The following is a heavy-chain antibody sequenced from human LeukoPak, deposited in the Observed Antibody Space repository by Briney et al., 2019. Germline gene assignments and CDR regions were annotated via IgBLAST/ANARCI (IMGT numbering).Heavy chain of an antibody. CDR2: IKQDGSEK. V-gene: IGHV3-7*01. CDR3: AREQYQLLYGRVY. D-gene: IGHD2-2*02. J-gene: IGHJ4*02. Sequence: GGSLRLSCAASGFTFSSYWMSWVRQAPGKGLEWVANIKQDGSEKYYVDSVKGRFTISRDNAKNSLYLQMNSLRAEDTAVYYCAREQYQLLYGRVYWGQGNLVTVSS. CDR1: GFTFSSYW.